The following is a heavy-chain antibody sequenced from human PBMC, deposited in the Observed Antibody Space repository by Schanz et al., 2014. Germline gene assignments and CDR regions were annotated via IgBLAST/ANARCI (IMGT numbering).Heavy chain of an antibody. V-gene: IGHV1-2*02. CDR3: ARERGRGYCSRTSCSKDYGMDV. J-gene: IGHJ6*02. D-gene: IGHD2-2*01. CDR1: GYSFTDYY. CDR2: INPNSGGK. Sequence: QVQLVQSGAEVKKPGASVKVSCKASGYSFTDYYIHWVRQAPGQGLEWMGWINPNSGGKNYPQRIEGRVPMSRDTSRRTVDMQLSRLTSDDTAVYFCARERGRGYCSRTSCSKDYGMDVWGQGTTVTVSS.